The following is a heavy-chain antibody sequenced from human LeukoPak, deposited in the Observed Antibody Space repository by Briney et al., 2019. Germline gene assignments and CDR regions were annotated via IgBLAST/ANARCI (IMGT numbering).Heavy chain of an antibody. CDR2: IGTAGDT. CDR1: GFTFSSYD. V-gene: IGHV3-13*01. J-gene: IGHJ6*03. CDR3: ARCLVFPDYYYYMDV. D-gene: IGHD6-19*01. Sequence: PGGSLRLSCAASGFTFSSYDMHWVRQATGKGLEWVSAIGTAGDTYYPGSVKGRFTISRDNAKNSLYLQMNSLRAEDTAVYYCARCLVFPDYYYYMDVWGKGTTVTVSS.